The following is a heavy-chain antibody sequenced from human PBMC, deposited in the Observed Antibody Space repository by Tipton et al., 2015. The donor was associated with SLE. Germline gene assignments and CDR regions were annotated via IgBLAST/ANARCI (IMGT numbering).Heavy chain of an antibody. CDR1: GTSISNYY. D-gene: IGHD2-2*01. Sequence: TLSLTCTVSGTSISNYYWSWIRQPPGRGLEWIGYIFHTGRTDYNPSYKSRVTITIDTSKNQFSLKLTSVTAADTAVYYCARGTAKYQLILSDGFDMWGQGTMVTVSS. V-gene: IGHV4-59*12. CDR3: ARGTAKYQLILSDGFDM. CDR2: IFHTGRT. J-gene: IGHJ3*02.